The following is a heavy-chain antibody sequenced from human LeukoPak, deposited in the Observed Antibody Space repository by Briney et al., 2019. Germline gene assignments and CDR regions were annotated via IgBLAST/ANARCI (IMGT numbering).Heavy chain of an antibody. Sequence: PGGSLRLSCAASGFTFSSYAMSWVRQAPGKGLEWVSAISGSGGSTYYADSVKGRFTISRDNSKNTLYLQMNSLRAEDTAVYYCAKDHLMSALGSPEVFDYWGQGTLVTVSS. CDR3: AKDHLMSALGSPEVFDY. V-gene: IGHV3-23*01. D-gene: IGHD1-14*01. J-gene: IGHJ4*02. CDR2: ISGSGGST. CDR1: GFTFSSYA.